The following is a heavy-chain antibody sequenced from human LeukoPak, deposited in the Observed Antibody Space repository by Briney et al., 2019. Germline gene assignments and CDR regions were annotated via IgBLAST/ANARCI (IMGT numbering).Heavy chain of an antibody. Sequence: ASVKVSCKASGYTFTSYGISWVRQAPGQGLEWMGGIIPIFGTGNYAQKFQGRVTITTDESTSTAYMELSSLRSEDTAVYYCAREGYVAAAGPFDYWGQGTLVTVSS. CDR2: IIPIFGTG. CDR1: GYTFTSYG. CDR3: AREGYVAAAGPFDY. J-gene: IGHJ4*02. V-gene: IGHV1-69*05. D-gene: IGHD6-13*01.